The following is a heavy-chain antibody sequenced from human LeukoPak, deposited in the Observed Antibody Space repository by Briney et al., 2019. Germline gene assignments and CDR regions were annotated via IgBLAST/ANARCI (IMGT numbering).Heavy chain of an antibody. CDR3: ARDHGVAADGTVGHFDY. J-gene: IGHJ4*02. CDR2: ISGSGGST. V-gene: IGHV3-23*01. Sequence: GGSLRLSCAASGFTFSSYAMIWVRQAPGKGLEGVSAISGSGGSTYYGDSVKGRFTISRDNSKNTLYLQMNSLRADDTAVYYCARDHGVAADGTVGHFDYWGRGTLVTVSS. CDR1: GFTFSSYA. D-gene: IGHD6-13*01.